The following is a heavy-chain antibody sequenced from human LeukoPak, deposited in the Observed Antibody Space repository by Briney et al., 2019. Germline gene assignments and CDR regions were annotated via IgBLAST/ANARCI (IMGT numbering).Heavy chain of an antibody. CDR1: GGTFSSYA. J-gene: IGHJ4*02. CDR2: IIPIFGTA. CDR3: ARGNRLIAAAGTTYGY. D-gene: IGHD6-13*01. Sequence: GASVKVSCKASGGTFSSYAISWVRQAPGQGLEWMGGIIPIFGTANYAQKFQGRVTMTRDTSTSTVYMELSSLRSEDTAVYYCARGNRLIAAAGTTYGYWGQGTLVTVSS. V-gene: IGHV1-69*05.